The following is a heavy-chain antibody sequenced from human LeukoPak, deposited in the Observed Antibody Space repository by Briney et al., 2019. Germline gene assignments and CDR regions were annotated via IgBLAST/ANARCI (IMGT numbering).Heavy chain of an antibody. Sequence: GGSLRLSCAASGFSFSDHYVDWVRQAPGEGLEWVGRIRKEDDNYITQYAASVKDRFTISRDDSKSSLYLHMNSLKVEDTALYYCARVYSSGWEVSDYWGQGTLVTVSS. CDR2: IRKEDDNYIT. V-gene: IGHV3-72*01. D-gene: IGHD6-19*01. CDR1: GFSFSDHY. J-gene: IGHJ4*02. CDR3: ARVYSSGWEVSDY.